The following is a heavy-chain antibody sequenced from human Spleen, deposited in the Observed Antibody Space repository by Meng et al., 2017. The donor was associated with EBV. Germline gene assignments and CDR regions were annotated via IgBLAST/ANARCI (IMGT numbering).Heavy chain of an antibody. Sequence: VQLVEPGGCLVQPGGSLRLSCVGSGVTFSEHYMSWIRQVPGKGLQWISYIRPSGSVMSYADSLKGRFTVSRDDTKNTLFLQLSSLRAEDTAVYYCAVAPISGNKNFGQWGQGALVTVSS. J-gene: IGHJ4*02. V-gene: IGHV3-11*01. CDR2: IRPSGSVM. CDR1: GVTFSEHY. D-gene: IGHD1/OR15-1a*01. CDR3: AVAPISGNKNFGQ.